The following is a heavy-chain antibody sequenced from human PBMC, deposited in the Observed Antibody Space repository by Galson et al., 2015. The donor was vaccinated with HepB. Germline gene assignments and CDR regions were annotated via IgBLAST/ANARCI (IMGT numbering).Heavy chain of an antibody. CDR2: MYYSATT. Sequence: TLSLTCTVSGGSISSGGYYWSWIRQHPGKGLEWIGYMYYSATTYYNPSLKSRVTISVDTSNNQFSLKLSSLTAADTAVYYCARVEVPSGSHYIFDNWGHGTLVTVSS. CDR3: ARVEVPSGSHYIFDN. CDR1: GGSISSGGYY. D-gene: IGHD1-26*01. V-gene: IGHV4-31*03. J-gene: IGHJ4*01.